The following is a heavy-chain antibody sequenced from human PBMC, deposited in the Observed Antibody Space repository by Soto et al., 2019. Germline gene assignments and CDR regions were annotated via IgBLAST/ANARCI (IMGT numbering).Heavy chain of an antibody. CDR2: ISGSGGST. J-gene: IGHJ4*02. CDR3: ARDQGRGYSYGFDY. V-gene: IGHV3-23*01. D-gene: IGHD5-18*01. Sequence: PGGSLRLSCAASGFTFSSYAMSWVRQAPGKGLEWVSAISGSGGSTYYADSVKGRFTISRDNSKNTLYLQMNSLRAEDTAVYYCARDQGRGYSYGFDYWGQGTLVTVSS. CDR1: GFTFSSYA.